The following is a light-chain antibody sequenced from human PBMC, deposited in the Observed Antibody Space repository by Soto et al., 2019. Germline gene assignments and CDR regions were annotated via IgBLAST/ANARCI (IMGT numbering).Light chain of an antibody. CDR3: QQYNSYSRT. Sequence: DIQMTQSPSTLSASVGDRVTITCRASQSISSWLAWYQQKPGKAPKLLIYDASSLESGVPSRFSGSGSGTEFTLTIRSLQPDEFATYYCQQYNSYSRTFGQGTKLDIK. CDR1: QSISSW. J-gene: IGKJ1*01. V-gene: IGKV1-5*01. CDR2: DAS.